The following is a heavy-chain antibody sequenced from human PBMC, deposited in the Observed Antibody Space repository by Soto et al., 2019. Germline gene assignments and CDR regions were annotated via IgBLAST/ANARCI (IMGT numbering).Heavy chain of an antibody. V-gene: IGHV4-59*01. J-gene: IGHJ5*02. CDR3: ARAANKRGLDP. D-gene: IGHD1-1*01. CDR2: IYYSGST. Sequence: PSETLSLTCTVSGGSISSYYWSWIRQPPGKGLEWIGYIYYSGSTNYNPSLKSRVTISVDTSKNQFSLKLSSVTAADTAVYYCARAANKRGLDPWGQGTLVTVSS. CDR1: GGSISSYY.